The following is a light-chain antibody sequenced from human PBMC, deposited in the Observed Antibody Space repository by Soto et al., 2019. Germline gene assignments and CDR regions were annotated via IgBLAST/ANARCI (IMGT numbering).Light chain of an antibody. J-gene: IGLJ1*01. Sequence: QSVLTQPASVSGSPGQSITISCTGTSSDVGGYNYVSWYQQHPGKAPKLMIYEVSNRPSGVSNRFSGSKSGNTASLTISGLQAEDDADYYCSSYTSSSTHFVFGPGTKV. CDR2: EVS. V-gene: IGLV2-14*01. CDR3: SSYTSSSTHFV. CDR1: SSDVGGYNY.